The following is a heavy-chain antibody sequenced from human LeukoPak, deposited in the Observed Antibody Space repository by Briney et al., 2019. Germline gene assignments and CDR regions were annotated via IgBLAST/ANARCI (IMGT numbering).Heavy chain of an antibody. Sequence: GESQKISCKASGYSFTDYWIVWVRQMPGKGLEWMGIIYPGDSDARYSPSFQGQVTISADKSISTAYLQWSSLQASDTAMYYCARRISGSYQECFDYWGQGTLVTVSS. CDR3: ARRISGSYQECFDY. V-gene: IGHV5-51*01. J-gene: IGHJ4*02. CDR1: GYSFTDYW. CDR2: IYPGDSDA. D-gene: IGHD1-26*01.